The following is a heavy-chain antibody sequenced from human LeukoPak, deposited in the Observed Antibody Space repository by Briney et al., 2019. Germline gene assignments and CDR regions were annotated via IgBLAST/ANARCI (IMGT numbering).Heavy chain of an antibody. CDR2: IRSKAYGGTT. CDR3: TRGDDILTGYRLYYFDY. Sequence: PGGSLRLSCTASGFTFGDYAMSWVRQAPGKGLEWVGFIRSKAYGGTTEYAASVKGRFTISRDDSKSIAYLQMNSLKTEDTAVYYCTRGDDILTGYRLYYFDYWGQGTLVTVSS. D-gene: IGHD3-9*01. J-gene: IGHJ4*02. V-gene: IGHV3-49*04. CDR1: GFTFGDYA.